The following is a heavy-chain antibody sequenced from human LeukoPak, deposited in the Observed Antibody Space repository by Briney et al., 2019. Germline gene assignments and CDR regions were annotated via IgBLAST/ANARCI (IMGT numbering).Heavy chain of an antibody. CDR2: ISGSGGGT. D-gene: IGHD2-15*01. CDR1: GFTFSSYA. CDR3: AKGAGSDYYYYGMDV. Sequence: GGSLRLSCAASGFTFSSYAMSWVRQAPGKGLEWVSAISGSGGGTYYTDSVKGRFTISRDNSKNTLYLQMNSLRAEDTAIYYCAKGAGSDYYYYGMDVWGQGTTVTVSS. J-gene: IGHJ6*02. V-gene: IGHV3-23*01.